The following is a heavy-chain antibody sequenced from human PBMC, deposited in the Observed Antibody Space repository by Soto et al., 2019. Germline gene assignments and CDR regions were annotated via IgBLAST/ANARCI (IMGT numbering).Heavy chain of an antibody. D-gene: IGHD6-19*01. V-gene: IGHV3-30-3*01. CDR2: ISYDGTNK. CDR1: EFSFSISP. J-gene: IGHJ4*02. Sequence: GGSLRLSCAASEFSFSISPMHWVRQAPGKGPEWVALISYDGTNKFYADSVKGRFTISRDNSKSTLYLQMNSLRAEDTAIYYCAKGKTSGWYYFDYWGQGALVTVSS. CDR3: AKGKTSGWYYFDY.